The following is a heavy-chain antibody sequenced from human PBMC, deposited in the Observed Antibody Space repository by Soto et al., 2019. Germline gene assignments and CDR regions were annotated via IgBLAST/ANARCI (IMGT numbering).Heavy chain of an antibody. Sequence: QAHLEQSGAEVKRPGASLKVSCKPFGYTSSVFAIICFRKPSGKGPEWRGGMNAKRGDTFFAQRFQGKFNMTWDTSLSTAYMEVGSLTSDDTAMYYCARGNPFNYAGFDVWGQGTTVAVSS. J-gene: IGHJ6*02. V-gene: IGHV1-8*01. CDR1: GYTSSVFA. CDR3: ARGNPFNYAGFDV. D-gene: IGHD3-16*01. CDR2: MNAKRGDT.